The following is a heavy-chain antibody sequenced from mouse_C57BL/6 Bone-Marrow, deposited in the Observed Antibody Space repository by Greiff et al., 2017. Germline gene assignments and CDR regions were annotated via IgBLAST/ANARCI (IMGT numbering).Heavy chain of an antibody. CDR1: GYTFTSYW. J-gene: IGHJ1*03. V-gene: IGHV1-64*01. CDR2: IHPNSGST. D-gene: IGHD1-1*01. Sequence: QVQLQQPGAELVKPGASVKLSCKASGYTFTSYWMHWVKQRPGQGLEWIGMIHPNSGSTNSNEKFKSKATLTVDKSSSTAYMQLSSLPSEDSAVYYCARSSSTVVATDWYFDVWGTGTTVTVSS. CDR3: ARSSSTVVATDWYFDV.